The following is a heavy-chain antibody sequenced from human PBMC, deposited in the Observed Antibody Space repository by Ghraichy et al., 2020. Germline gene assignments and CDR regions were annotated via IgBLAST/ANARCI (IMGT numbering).Heavy chain of an antibody. CDR3: ARFIVVVPAASHYYMDV. CDR2: INHSGST. D-gene: IGHD2-2*01. CDR1: GGSFSDYY. V-gene: IGHV4-34*01. Sequence: SETLSLTCAVYGGSFSDYYWSWIRQPPGKGLEWIGEINHSGSTNYNPSLKSRVTISVDTSKNQFSLKLSSVTAADTAVYYCARFIVVVPAASHYYMDVSGKGTTVTVSS. J-gene: IGHJ6*03.